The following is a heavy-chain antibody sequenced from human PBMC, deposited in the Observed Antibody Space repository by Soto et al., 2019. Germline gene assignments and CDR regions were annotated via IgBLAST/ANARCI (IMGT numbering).Heavy chain of an antibody. CDR3: ARAHLGSDRYILEPFDP. CDR2: INHSGST. J-gene: IGHJ5*02. Sequence: KASETLSLTCAVYGGSFSGYYWSWIRQPPGKGLEWIGEINHSGSTNYNPSLKSRVTISVDTSKNQLSLQLNSVIPEDTAVYYCARAHLGSDRYILEPFDPWGQGTLVTVSS. CDR1: GGSFSGYY. D-gene: IGHD1-1*01. V-gene: IGHV4-34*01.